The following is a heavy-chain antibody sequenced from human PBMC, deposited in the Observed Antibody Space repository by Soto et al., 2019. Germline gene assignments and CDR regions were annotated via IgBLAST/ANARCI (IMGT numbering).Heavy chain of an antibody. CDR1: GFSFSSYW. CDR2: IKQDGSEK. D-gene: IGHD6-19*01. V-gene: IGHV3-7*05. CDR3: AGTGIAVAGTSRYYGMDV. J-gene: IGHJ6*02. Sequence: GGSLRLSCAASGFSFSSYWMSWVRQAPGKGLEWVANIKQDGSEKYYVDSVKGRFTISRDNAKNSLYLQMNSLRAEDTAVYYCAGTGIAVAGTSRYYGMDVWGQGTTVTVSS.